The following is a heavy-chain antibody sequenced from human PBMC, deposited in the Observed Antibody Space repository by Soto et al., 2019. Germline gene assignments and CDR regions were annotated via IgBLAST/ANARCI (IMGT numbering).Heavy chain of an antibody. CDR3: ARDQVYYDSSGSAGY. J-gene: IGHJ4*02. D-gene: IGHD3-22*01. CDR2: ISYDGSNK. Sequence: PGGSLRLSCAASGFTFSSYSMHWVRQAPGKGLEWVAVISYDGSNKYYADSVKGRFTISRDNSKNTLYLQMNSLRAEDTAVYYCARDQVYYDSSGSAGYWGQGTLVTVSS. V-gene: IGHV3-30-3*01. CDR1: GFTFSSYS.